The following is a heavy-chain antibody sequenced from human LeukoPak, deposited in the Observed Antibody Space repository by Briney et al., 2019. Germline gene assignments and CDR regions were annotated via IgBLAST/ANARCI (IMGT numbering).Heavy chain of an antibody. CDR1: GVSFSGYY. CDR2: INHSGST. V-gene: IGHV4-34*01. J-gene: IGHJ3*02. D-gene: IGHD3-16*02. CDR3: ARALPDYVWGSYRSYSGAFDI. Sequence: PSETLSLTCAVYGVSFSGYYWSWIRQPPGKGLEWIGEINHSGSTNYNPSLKSRVTISVDTSKNQFSLKLSSVTAADTAVYYCARALPDYVWGSYRSYSGAFDIWGQGTMVTVSS.